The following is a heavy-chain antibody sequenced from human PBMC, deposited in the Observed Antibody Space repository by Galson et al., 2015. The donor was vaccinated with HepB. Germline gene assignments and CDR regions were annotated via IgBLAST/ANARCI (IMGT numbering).Heavy chain of an antibody. V-gene: IGHV4-59*03. J-gene: IGHJ5*02. D-gene: IGHD6-13*01. Sequence: ETLSLTCTVSGGSISNFYWTWIRQPPGKGLEWIGYIYNGRSTNYNPSLKSRVTISVDTSKNQFSLKLSSVTAAETAVYYCAKLSSGIWSPGWSDPWGQGTLVTVSS. CDR2: IYNGRST. CDR1: GGSISNFY. CDR3: AKLSSGIWSPGWSDP.